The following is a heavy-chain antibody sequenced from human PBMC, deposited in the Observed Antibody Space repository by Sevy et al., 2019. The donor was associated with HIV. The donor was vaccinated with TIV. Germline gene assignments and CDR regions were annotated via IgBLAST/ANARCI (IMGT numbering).Heavy chain of an antibody. Sequence: GGSLRLSCVASAFTFRNYGMHWVRQAPGKGLEWVAVIWHDGKNKNYAESVKGRFTIFRDNSKNTLYLEMNSLRVEDTAVFYCARDQGKDAPMDVWGQGTTVTV. CDR3: ARDQGKDAPMDV. D-gene: IGHD6-13*01. CDR1: AFTFRNYG. V-gene: IGHV3-33*01. J-gene: IGHJ6*02. CDR2: IWHDGKNK.